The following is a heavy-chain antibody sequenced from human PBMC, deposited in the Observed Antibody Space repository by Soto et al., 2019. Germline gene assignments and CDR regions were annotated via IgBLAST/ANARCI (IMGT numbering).Heavy chain of an antibody. Sequence: GGSLRLSCAASGFTFDDYAMHWVRQAPGKGLEWVSGISWNSGSIGYADSVKGRFTISRDNAKNSLYLQMNSLRAEDTALYYCAKDMTTPKHPYYYYYMDVWGKGTTVTVSS. CDR1: GFTFDDYA. D-gene: IGHD4-4*01. V-gene: IGHV3-9*01. CDR2: ISWNSGSI. J-gene: IGHJ6*03. CDR3: AKDMTTPKHPYYYYYMDV.